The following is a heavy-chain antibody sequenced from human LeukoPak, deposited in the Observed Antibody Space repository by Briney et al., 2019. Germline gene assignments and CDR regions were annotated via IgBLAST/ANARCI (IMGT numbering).Heavy chain of an antibody. J-gene: IGHJ5*02. D-gene: IGHD3-22*01. CDR3: ARSYYDSSGYYQTFDP. V-gene: IGHV1-8*01. Sequence: ASVKVSCKASGYTFTSYDINWVRQATGQGLEWMGWLNPNSGNTGYAQKFQGRVTMTRNTSISTAYMELSSLRSEDTAVYYCARSYYDSSGYYQTFDPWGQGTLVTVSS. CDR1: GYTFTSYD. CDR2: LNPNSGNT.